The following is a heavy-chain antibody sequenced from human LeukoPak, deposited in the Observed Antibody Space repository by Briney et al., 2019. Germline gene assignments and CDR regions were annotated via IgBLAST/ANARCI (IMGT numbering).Heavy chain of an antibody. V-gene: IGHV3-53*01. Sequence: GGSLRLSCAASGFSVSSNYMSWVRQAPGKGLEWVSVIYSGGSKYHADSVKGRLTISRDNSKNTVYLQMNSLRAEDTAVYYCARANHYGAFDYWGQGTLVTVSS. CDR3: ARANHYGAFDY. J-gene: IGHJ4*02. CDR1: GFSVSSNY. CDR2: IYSGGSK. D-gene: IGHD3-10*01.